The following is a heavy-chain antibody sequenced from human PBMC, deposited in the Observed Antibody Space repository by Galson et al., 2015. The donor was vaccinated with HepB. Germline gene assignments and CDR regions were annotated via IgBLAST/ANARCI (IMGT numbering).Heavy chain of an antibody. J-gene: IGHJ4*02. CDR2: ISRRNITT. CDR1: GFTFSDYY. V-gene: IGHV3-11*03. Sequence: SLRLSCAGSGFTFSDYYIRWIRQAPGKGLEWVSYISRRNITTDYAESVKGRFTISRDNSQSSAYLHLNRLRVDDTAIYYCARTLATVTPDYFFDYWGQGALVTVSA. CDR3: ARTLATVTPDYFFDY. D-gene: IGHD4-17*01.